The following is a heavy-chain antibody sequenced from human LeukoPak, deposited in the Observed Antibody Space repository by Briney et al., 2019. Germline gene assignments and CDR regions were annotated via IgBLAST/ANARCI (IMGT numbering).Heavy chain of an antibody. CDR2: IYHSGST. J-gene: IGHJ1*01. CDR3: ASGGLWFGSFQH. D-gene: IGHD3-10*01. CDR1: GGSISSSNW. V-gene: IGHV4-4*02. Sequence: PSGTLSLTCAVSGGSISSSNWWSWVRQPPGKGLEWIGEIYHSGSTNYNPSLKSRVTISVDTSKNQFSLKLSSVTAADTAVYYCASGGLWFGSFQHWGQGTLVTVSS.